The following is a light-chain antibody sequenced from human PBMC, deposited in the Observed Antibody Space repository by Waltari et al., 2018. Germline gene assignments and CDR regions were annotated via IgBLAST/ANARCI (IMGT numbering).Light chain of an antibody. CDR2: QDR. Sequence: SYELTQPPSVSVSPGQTASITCSGDKLGDKIVWWYQHKPGQSPVVGMYQDRKRPSGIPERFSGSNSGKTATLTISGTQAMDEADYYCQAWDSGNVVFGGGTKLTVL. CDR3: QAWDSGNVV. CDR1: KLGDKI. V-gene: IGLV3-1*01. J-gene: IGLJ2*01.